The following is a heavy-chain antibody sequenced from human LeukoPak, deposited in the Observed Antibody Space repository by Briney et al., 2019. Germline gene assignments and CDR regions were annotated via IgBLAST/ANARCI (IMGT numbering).Heavy chain of an antibody. CDR3: AKGSADPSWGGSGNPFDY. V-gene: IGHV3-23*01. CDR1: GFTFSSYA. CDR2: ISGSGGST. D-gene: IGHD4-23*01. J-gene: IGHJ4*02. Sequence: GGSLRLSXAASGFTFSSYAMSWVSQPPGKGLEWVSAISGSGGSTYYADSVKGRFTISRDNSKNTLYLQMNSLRAEDTAVYYCAKGSADPSWGGSGNPFDYRGQGTLVTVSS.